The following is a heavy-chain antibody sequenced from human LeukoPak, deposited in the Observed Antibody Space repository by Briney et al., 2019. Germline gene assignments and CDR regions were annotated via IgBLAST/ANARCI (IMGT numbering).Heavy chain of an antibody. D-gene: IGHD5-12*01. Sequence: GPVKVSCNAFGYTFSSYGISGGRQAPGQRGGGRGWISVYNVNTNYAQKLQGRVTMNTDTSTSTVYMDLRSLRSDDTAVYYCARDYSGYDGFDYWGQGTLVTVSS. CDR2: ISVYNVNT. V-gene: IGHV1-18*04. CDR3: ARDYSGYDGFDY. CDR1: GYTFSSYG. J-gene: IGHJ4*02.